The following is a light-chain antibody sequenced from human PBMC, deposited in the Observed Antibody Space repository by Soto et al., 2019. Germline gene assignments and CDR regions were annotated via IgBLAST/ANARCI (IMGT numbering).Light chain of an antibody. V-gene: IGLV4-69*01. Sequence: QLVLTQSPSASASLGASVKLTCTLSSGHSSYAIAWHQQQPEKGPRYLMKLNSDGSHSKGDGSPDRFSGSSSGAERYLIISSLQSEDEADYYCQTWGTGLLVFGGGTKLTVL. CDR3: QTWGTGLLV. CDR2: LNSDGSH. J-gene: IGLJ3*02. CDR1: SGHSSYA.